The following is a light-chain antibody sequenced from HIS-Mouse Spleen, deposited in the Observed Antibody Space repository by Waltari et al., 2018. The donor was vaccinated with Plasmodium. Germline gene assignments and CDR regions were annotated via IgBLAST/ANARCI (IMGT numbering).Light chain of an antibody. J-gene: IGLJ3*02. CDR3: YSTDSSGNHRV. CDR2: EDR. V-gene: IGLV3-10*01. CDR1: ALPKKY. Sequence: SYELTQPPSVSVSPGQTARLTCSGDALPKKYAYWYQQKSGQAPVLVIDEDRKRPAGIPERFSGSSSGTMATLTISGAQVEDEADYYCYSTDSSGNHRVFGGGTKLTVL.